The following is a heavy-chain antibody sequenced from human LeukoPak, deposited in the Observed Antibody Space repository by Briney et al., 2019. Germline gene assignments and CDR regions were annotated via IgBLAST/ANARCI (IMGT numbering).Heavy chain of an antibody. CDR3: ARKDGGY. J-gene: IGHJ4*02. V-gene: IGHV4-4*07. Sequence: SETLSLTCTVSGASISAFHWTWFRQLAGKGLEWIGLIYSSGSTLFNPSLKSRVAMSVDLTKNQLSLKLTSVTAADTAMYYCARKDGGYWGRGTLVTVSS. CDR2: IYSSGST. D-gene: IGHD3-10*01. CDR1: GASISAFH.